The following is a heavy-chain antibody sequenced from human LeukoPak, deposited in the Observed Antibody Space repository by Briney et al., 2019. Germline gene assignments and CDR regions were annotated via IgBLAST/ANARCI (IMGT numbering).Heavy chain of an antibody. CDR2: IYYSGST. D-gene: IGHD2-15*01. V-gene: IGHV4-61*02. J-gene: IGHJ4*02. CDR1: GGSISSGSYY. Sequence: SQTLSLTCTVSGGSISSGSYYWSWIRQPAGKGLEWIGRIYYSGSTNYNPSLKSRVTISVDTSKNQFSLKLSSVTAADTAVYYCARVPCSGGSCFLAKGFDYWGQGTLVTVSS. CDR3: ARVPCSGGSCFLAKGFDY.